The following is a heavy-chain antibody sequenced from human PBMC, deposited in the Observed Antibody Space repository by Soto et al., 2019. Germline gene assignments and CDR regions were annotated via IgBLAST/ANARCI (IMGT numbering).Heavy chain of an antibody. D-gene: IGHD4-17*01. J-gene: IGHJ5*02. CDR2: IRSKAYGGTT. V-gene: IGHV3-49*03. CDR1: GFTFGDYA. Sequence: TGGSLRLSCTASGFTFGDYAMSWFRQAPGKGLEWVGFIRSKAYGGTTEYAASVKGRFTISRDDSKSIAYLQMNSLKTEDTAVYYCTRDGLYGDYDWFDPWGQGTLVTVSS. CDR3: TRDGLYGDYDWFDP.